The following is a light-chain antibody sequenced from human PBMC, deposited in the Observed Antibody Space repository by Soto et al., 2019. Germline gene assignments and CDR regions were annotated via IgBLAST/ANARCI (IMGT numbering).Light chain of an antibody. CDR1: NSDIGNYNL. V-gene: IGLV2-11*01. J-gene: IGLJ3*02. CDR2: AVS. CDR3: WSYTASDMWV. Sequence: QSALTQPRSVSGSPGQSVSISCTGTNSDIGNYNLVSWYQQPPGKAPKLIISAVSRRPSGVPDRFSGSTSGNTASLTISGLQADDEADYYCWSYTASDMWVFGGGTKVTVL.